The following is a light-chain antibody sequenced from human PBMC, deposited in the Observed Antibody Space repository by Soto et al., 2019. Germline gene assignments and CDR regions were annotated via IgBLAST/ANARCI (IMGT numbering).Light chain of an antibody. Sequence: DIPMTQSPSSLSASVGDRVTITCQASQDISNYLNWYQQKPGKAPKLLIYDASNLETGVPSRFSGSGSGTDFTFTISSLQPEDIATYYCEQDDNLLSFTFGQGTRLEIK. CDR1: QDISNY. V-gene: IGKV1-33*01. J-gene: IGKJ5*01. CDR3: EQDDNLLSFT. CDR2: DAS.